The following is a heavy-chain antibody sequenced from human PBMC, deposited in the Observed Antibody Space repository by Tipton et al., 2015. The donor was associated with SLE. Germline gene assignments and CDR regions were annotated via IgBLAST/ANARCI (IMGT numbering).Heavy chain of an antibody. V-gene: IGHV4-31*02. CDR1: GGSISSGGYY. CDR2: ISYSGNT. Sequence: LRLSCTVSGGSISSGGYYWSWTRHHPGKGLEWIGFISYSGNTYYNPSLESRLTISVDTSKNQFSLKLRSVTAADTAVYYCARDPNFGDPGTFDYWGQGTLVTVSS. D-gene: IGHD4-17*01. J-gene: IGHJ4*02. CDR3: ARDPNFGDPGTFDY.